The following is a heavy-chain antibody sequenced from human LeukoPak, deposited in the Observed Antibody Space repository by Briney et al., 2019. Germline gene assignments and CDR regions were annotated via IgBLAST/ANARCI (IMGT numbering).Heavy chain of an antibody. CDR2: ISNNAVRI. Sequence: GGSLRLSCAASGFTFTSYAMHWVRQAPGKGLEYVSAISNNAVRIYYADSVKGRFTISRDNSKDTVYLQMGSLRPEDMAVYYSARDLSGGGLDYWGQGTLVTVPS. CDR1: GFTFTSYA. J-gene: IGHJ4*02. D-gene: IGHD3-10*01. V-gene: IGHV3-64*02. CDR3: ARDLSGGGLDY.